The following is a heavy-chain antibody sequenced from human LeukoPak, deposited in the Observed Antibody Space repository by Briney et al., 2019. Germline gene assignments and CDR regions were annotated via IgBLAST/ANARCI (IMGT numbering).Heavy chain of an antibody. J-gene: IGHJ4*02. CDR1: GFTFDDYA. CDR2: ISGDGGST. D-gene: IGHD3-22*01. CDR3: AKVPPYDSTLPGNY. Sequence: PGGSLRLSCAASGFTFDDYAMHWVRQAPGKGLEWVSLISGDGGSTYYADSVKGRFTISRDNSKNTLYLQMNSLRAEDTAVYYCAKVPPYDSTLPGNYWGQGTLVTVSS. V-gene: IGHV3-43*02.